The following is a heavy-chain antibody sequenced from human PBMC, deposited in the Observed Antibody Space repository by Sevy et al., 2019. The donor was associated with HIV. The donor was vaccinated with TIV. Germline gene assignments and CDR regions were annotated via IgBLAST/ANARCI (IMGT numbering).Heavy chain of an antibody. D-gene: IGHD3-22*01. J-gene: IGHJ4*02. CDR2: FDPEDGET. CDR1: GYTLTELS. V-gene: IGHV1-24*01. CDR3: ATTKDYYDSSDHPFDH. Sequence: ASVKVSCKVSGYTLTELSMHWLRQAPGKGLEWVGSFDPEDGETVYEHNFQGRVSMTEDTSTDTAYMEVISLKFEDTAVYYCATTKDYYDSSDHPFDHWGQGTLVTVSS.